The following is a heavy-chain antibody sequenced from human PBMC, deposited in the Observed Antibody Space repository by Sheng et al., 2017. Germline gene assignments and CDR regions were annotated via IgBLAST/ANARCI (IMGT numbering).Heavy chain of an antibody. CDR2: ITSGSRYI. CDR3: ARATVTTQIRTFDY. J-gene: IGHJ4*02. D-gene: IGHD4-17*01. Sequence: EVQLVESGGGLVKPGGSLRLSCAASGFTFSSYSMNRVRQAPGKGLEWVSSITSGSRYIYYADSVQGRFTISRDNAKNPLYLQMNSLRAEDTAVYYCARATVTTQIRTFDYWGQGTLVTVSS. V-gene: IGHV3-21*01. CDR1: GFTFSSYS.